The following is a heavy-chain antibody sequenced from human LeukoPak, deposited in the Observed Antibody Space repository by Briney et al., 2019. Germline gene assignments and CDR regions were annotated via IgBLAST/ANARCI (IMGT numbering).Heavy chain of an antibody. V-gene: IGHV4-39*01. D-gene: IGHD3-3*01. CDR3: ARLTLTGVGGRGWFVA. Sequence: PSETLSLTCIVSGDSISNSGWSWGGLRQPPGKGLEWIGTRTYDDNVAYNKIPSYNPSLKSRVSISAGTSKNQLSLKVNSVTAADTASYYCARLTLTGVGGRGWFVAWGQGTLVIVSS. CDR2: RTYDDNVAYNKIP. CDR1: GDSISNSGWS. J-gene: IGHJ5*02.